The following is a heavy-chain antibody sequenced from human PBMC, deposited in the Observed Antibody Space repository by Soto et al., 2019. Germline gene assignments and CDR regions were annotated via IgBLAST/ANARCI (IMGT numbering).Heavy chain of an antibody. Sequence: EVQLVESGGGLVQPGGSLRLSCAASGFTFSSYSMNWVRQAPGKGLDWISYISTSTSSIYYADSVQGRFTISRDNAKNSLYLQMNSLRVEDSAIYYCVRVNYEKIIDYWGQGTLFTDSS. CDR1: GFTFSSYS. V-gene: IGHV3-48*01. CDR3: VRVNYEKIIDY. J-gene: IGHJ4*02. CDR2: ISTSTSSI. D-gene: IGHD3-22*01.